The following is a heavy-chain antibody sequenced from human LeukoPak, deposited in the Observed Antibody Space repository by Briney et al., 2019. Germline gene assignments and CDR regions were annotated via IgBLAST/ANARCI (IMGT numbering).Heavy chain of an antibody. Sequence: PSGSLSLTCAVSGYSISSGYYCGLRRQPPGKGLELIRILYHSGSTYYNHSLKGRFTMSVDTSKNQFSLKLSSLTAADTAVYYCTRVYCSGDSCYHFDYWGQGTLVTVSS. CDR2: LYHSGST. CDR3: TRVYCSGDSCYHFDY. V-gene: IGHV4-38-2*01. D-gene: IGHD2-15*01. CDR1: GYSISSGYY. J-gene: IGHJ4*02.